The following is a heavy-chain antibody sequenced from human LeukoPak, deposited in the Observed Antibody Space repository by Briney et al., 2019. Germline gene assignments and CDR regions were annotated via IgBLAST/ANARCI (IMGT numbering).Heavy chain of an antibody. Sequence: QSGGSLRLSCAASGFTFSSYGMHWVRQAPGKGLEWVAVISYDGSNKYYADSVKGRFTISRDNSKNTLYLQMNSLRAEDTAVYYCAKEGIQLWLIDYWGQGTLVTVSS. CDR1: GFTFSSYG. CDR2: ISYDGSNK. D-gene: IGHD5-18*01. J-gene: IGHJ4*02. V-gene: IGHV3-30*18. CDR3: AKEGIQLWLIDY.